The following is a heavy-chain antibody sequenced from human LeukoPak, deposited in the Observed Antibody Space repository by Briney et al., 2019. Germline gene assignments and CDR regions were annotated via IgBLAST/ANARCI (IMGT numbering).Heavy chain of an antibody. J-gene: IGHJ4*02. CDR3: ARRGGSSYLDY. Sequence: GESLKISCKGSGYSLTNNWIAWVRQMPGKGLEWMGMIYPGDSDTRFSPSFQGQVTFSADKSINTAYLQWSSLKASDTAMYYCARRGGSSYLDYWGQGTLVTVSS. CDR1: GYSLTNNW. CDR2: IYPGDSDT. D-gene: IGHD5-24*01. V-gene: IGHV5-51*01.